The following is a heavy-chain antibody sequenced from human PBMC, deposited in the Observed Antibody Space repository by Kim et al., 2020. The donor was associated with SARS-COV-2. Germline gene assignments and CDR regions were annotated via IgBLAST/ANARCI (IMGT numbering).Heavy chain of an antibody. CDR1: GFTFSSYA. Sequence: GGSLRLSCAASGFTFSSYAMHWVRQAPGKGLEWVAVISYDGSNKYYADSVKGRFTISRDNSKNTLYLQMTSLRAEDTAVYYCARGAGRGALDIWGQGRM. CDR2: ISYDGSNK. CDR3: ARGAGRGALDI. J-gene: IGHJ3*02. D-gene: IGHD3-10*01. V-gene: IGHV3-30*04.